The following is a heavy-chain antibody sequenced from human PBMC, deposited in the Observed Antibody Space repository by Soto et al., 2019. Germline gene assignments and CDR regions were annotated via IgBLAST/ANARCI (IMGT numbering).Heavy chain of an antibody. V-gene: IGHV3-15*01. Sequence: EVQLVESGGGLVKPGGSLRLSCAASGFTFSNAWMSWVRQAPGKGLEWVGRIKSKTDGGTTDYAAPVKGRFTISRDDSKNTLYLQMNSLKTEDTAVYYCITGRYFDWLLGAYYGMDVWGQGTTVTVSS. J-gene: IGHJ6*02. CDR2: IKSKTDGGTT. CDR1: GFTFSNAW. CDR3: ITGRYFDWLLGAYYGMDV. D-gene: IGHD3-9*01.